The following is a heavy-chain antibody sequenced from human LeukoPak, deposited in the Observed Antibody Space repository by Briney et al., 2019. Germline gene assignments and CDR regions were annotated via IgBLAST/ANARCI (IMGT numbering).Heavy chain of an antibody. CDR3: ANYDSSYYHY. CDR1: GGSISSGSYY. Sequence: SETLSLTCTVSGGSISSGSYYWSWIRQPPGKGLEWIGYIYHSGSIYYNPSLKSRVTISVDRSKNQFSLKLSSVTAADTALYYCANYDSSYYHYWGQGTLVTVSS. D-gene: IGHD3-22*01. J-gene: IGHJ4*02. CDR2: IYHSGSI. V-gene: IGHV4-30-2*01.